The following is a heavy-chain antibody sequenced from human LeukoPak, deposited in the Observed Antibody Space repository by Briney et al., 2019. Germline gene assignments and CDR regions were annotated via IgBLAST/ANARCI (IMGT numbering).Heavy chain of an antibody. CDR2: INHSGST. CDR1: GGSFGGYY. CDR3: LTSVTAADTAVYYCARGPYCGGDCYLNSWYFDL. J-gene: IGHJ2*01. V-gene: IGHV4-34*06. Sequence: SETLSLTCAVYGGSFGGYYWSWIRQPPGKGLEWIGEINHSGSTNYNPSLKSRVTISVDTSKNQFSLKLGSVDTSKNQFSLKLTSVTAADTAVYYCARGPYCGGDCYLNSWYFDLWGRGTLVTVSS. D-gene: IGHD2-21*01.